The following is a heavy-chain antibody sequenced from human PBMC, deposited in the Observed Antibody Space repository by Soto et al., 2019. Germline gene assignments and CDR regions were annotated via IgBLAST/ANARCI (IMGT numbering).Heavy chain of an antibody. Sequence: GGSLRLSRAASGFTFSSFCMDWVRQAPGKGLEWVANINPDGSEKQYVDSVKGHFTISRDNAKNSLYLQMSSVTAEDSALYYCSRSLDSWGQGTRVTVSS. V-gene: IGHV3-7*01. CDR3: SRSLDS. J-gene: IGHJ4*02. CDR2: INPDGSEK. CDR1: GFTFSSFC.